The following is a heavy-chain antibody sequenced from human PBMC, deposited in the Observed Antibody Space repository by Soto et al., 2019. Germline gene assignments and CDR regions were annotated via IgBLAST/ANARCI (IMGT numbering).Heavy chain of an antibody. CDR2: ISSSSSTI. CDR3: ARATKRDYCDYFSPVYFDY. CDR1: GFTFSSYS. Sequence: GGSLKLSCAASGFTFSSYSMNWVRQAPGKGLEWVSYISSSSSTIYYADSVKGRFTISRDNAKNSLYLQMNSLRAEDTAVYYCARATKRDYCDYFSPVYFDYWGQGTLVTVSS. D-gene: IGHD4-17*01. J-gene: IGHJ4*02. V-gene: IGHV3-48*01.